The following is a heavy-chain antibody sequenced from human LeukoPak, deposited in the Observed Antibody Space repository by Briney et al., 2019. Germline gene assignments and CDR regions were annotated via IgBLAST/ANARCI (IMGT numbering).Heavy chain of an antibody. D-gene: IGHD2-15*01. CDR1: GYTFTGYY. Sequence: GASVKVSCKASGYTFTGYYMHWVRQAPGKGLEWMGGFDPEDGETIYAQKFQGRVTMTEDTSTDTAYMELSSLRSEDTAVYYCATDGCSGGSCYPKNYYYYYGMDVWGQGTTVTVSS. J-gene: IGHJ6*02. CDR2: FDPEDGET. CDR3: ATDGCSGGSCYPKNYYYYYGMDV. V-gene: IGHV1-24*01.